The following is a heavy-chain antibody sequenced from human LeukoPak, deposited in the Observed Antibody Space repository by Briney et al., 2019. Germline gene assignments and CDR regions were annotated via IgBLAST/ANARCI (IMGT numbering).Heavy chain of an antibody. D-gene: IGHD3-3*01. Sequence: PSETLSLTCTVSGDSLSSSNYYWGWLPQPPGKGRECVVSFYNKGRRYYSPSLKGRVTISVDTSKNQFSLMLTSVTAADTAGYFCAGRVRSSSFYFACWGQGSLVTVSS. V-gene: IGHV4-39*01. CDR3: AGRVRSSSFYFAC. CDR1: GDSLSSSNYY. CDR2: FYNKGRR. J-gene: IGHJ4*02.